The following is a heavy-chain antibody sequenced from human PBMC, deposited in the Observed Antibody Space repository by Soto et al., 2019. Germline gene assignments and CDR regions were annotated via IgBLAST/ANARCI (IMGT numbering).Heavy chain of an antibody. CDR1: GGSFSGYY. V-gene: IGHV4-34*01. Sequence: QVQLQQWGARLLKPSETLSLTCAVYGGSFSGYYWSWIRQPPGKGLEWIGEINHSGSTNYTPSLKSRVTISVDTSKNQFSLTLSSVTAADTAVYYCARVGYCSSTSCSYYYYYYGMDVWGQGTTVTVSS. D-gene: IGHD2-2*01. J-gene: IGHJ6*02. CDR3: ARVGYCSSTSCSYYYYYYGMDV. CDR2: INHSGST.